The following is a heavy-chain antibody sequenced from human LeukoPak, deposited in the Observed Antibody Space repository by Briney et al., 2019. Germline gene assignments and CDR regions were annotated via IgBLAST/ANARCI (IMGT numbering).Heavy chain of an antibody. CDR2: INHSGST. Sequence: SETLSLTCAVYGGSFSGYYWSWIRQPPAKGLEWIGEINHSGSTNYNPSLKSRVTISVDTSKNQFSLKLSSVTAADTAVYYCARAPRVPAAMRPNWFDPWGQGTLVTVSS. CDR3: ARAPRVPAAMRPNWFDP. V-gene: IGHV4-34*01. CDR1: GGSFSGYY. D-gene: IGHD2-2*01. J-gene: IGHJ5*02.